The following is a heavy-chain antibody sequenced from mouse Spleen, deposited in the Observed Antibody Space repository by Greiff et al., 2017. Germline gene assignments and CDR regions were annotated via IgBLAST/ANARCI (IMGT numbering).Heavy chain of an antibody. Sequence: EVKLVESGGGLVKPGGSLKLSCAASGFTFSDYYMYWVRQTPEKRLEWVATISDGGSYTYYPDSVKGRFTISRDNAKNNLYLQMSSLKSEDTAMYYCARDEGYRYDGRFAYWGQGTLVTVSA. CDR1: GFTFSDYY. D-gene: IGHD2-14*01. V-gene: IGHV5-4*02. CDR3: ARDEGYRYDGRFAY. CDR2: ISDGGSYT. J-gene: IGHJ3*01.